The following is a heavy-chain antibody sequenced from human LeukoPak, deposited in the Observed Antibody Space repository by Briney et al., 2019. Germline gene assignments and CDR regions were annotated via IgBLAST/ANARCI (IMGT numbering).Heavy chain of an antibody. J-gene: IGHJ5*02. CDR1: GGSISSYY. V-gene: IGHV4-59*01. CDR2: IQYSGST. D-gene: IGHD3-3*01. CDR3: ARASGDYDFWSGYYPQWFDP. Sequence: SSETLSLTCTVSGGSISSYYWSWIRQPPGKGLEWIGYIQYSGSTNYNPSLKSRVTISVDTSKNQVSLKLSSVTAADTAVYYCARASGDYDFWSGYYPQWFDPWGQGTLVTVSS.